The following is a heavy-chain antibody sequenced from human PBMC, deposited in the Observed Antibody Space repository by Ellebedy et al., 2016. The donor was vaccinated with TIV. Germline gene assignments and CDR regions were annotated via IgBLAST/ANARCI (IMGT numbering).Heavy chain of an antibody. CDR2: VYYSGST. CDR1: GGSISSRAYY. D-gene: IGHD1-26*01. V-gene: IGHV4-39*01. J-gene: IGHJ3*02. CDR3: AGPPYSGSRDAFDI. Sequence: MPSETLSLTCTVSGGSISSRAYYWGWIRQPPGKGLEWIGSVYYSGSTYYNPSLKSRVTISLDPSKNQFSLKLPSVTAADTALYYCAGPPYSGSRDAFDIWGQGTMVTVSS.